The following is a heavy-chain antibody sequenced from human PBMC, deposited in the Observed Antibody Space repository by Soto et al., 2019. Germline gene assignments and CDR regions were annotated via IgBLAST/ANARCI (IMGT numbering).Heavy chain of an antibody. D-gene: IGHD1-26*01. CDR3: ARGAPGVGATECSFDP. CDR2: IIPIFGTA. CDR1: VGTFSSYA. Sequence: QVQLVPSGAEVKKPGSSVKVSCKASVGTFSSYAISWVRQAPGHGLEWMGGIIPIFGTAHYAQKCQGRVTITADKSTSTAYMELSSLRSEDTSVYYCARGAPGVGATECSFDPWGQGTLVTVSS. J-gene: IGHJ5*02. V-gene: IGHV1-69*06.